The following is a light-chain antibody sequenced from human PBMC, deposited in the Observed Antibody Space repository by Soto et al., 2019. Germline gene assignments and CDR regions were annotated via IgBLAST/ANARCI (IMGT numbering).Light chain of an antibody. CDR1: QSISTY. CDR2: GAS. Sequence: DIHITQSPSSLSVSIGDRVTITCRASQSISTYLNWYEQKPGKAPNLLIYGASTLQSGVPSRFSGGGSGTYFTQPISGLQPEDFGSYDCQQSYTSPGTFGGGTKV. V-gene: IGKV1-39*01. J-gene: IGKJ4*01. CDR3: QQSYTSPGT.